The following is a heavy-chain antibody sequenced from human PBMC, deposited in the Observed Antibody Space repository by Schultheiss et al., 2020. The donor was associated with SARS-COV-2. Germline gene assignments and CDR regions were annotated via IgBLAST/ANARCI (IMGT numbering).Heavy chain of an antibody. D-gene: IGHD5-24*01. J-gene: IGHJ4*02. Sequence: SETLSLTCSVSGSSLTGFFWTWIRQPPGKGLDPIGNIYFTGITKYNPSLKSRVTISIDTSKNQFSLKLGSVTAADTAVYFCARATRVESLFSVRGGSFDFWGRGAQVTVSS. CDR2: IYFTGIT. CDR3: ARATRVESLFSVRGGSFDF. CDR1: GSSLTGFF. V-gene: IGHV4-59*01.